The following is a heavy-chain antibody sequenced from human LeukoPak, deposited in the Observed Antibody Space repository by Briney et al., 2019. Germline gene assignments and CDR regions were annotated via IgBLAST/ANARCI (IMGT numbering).Heavy chain of an antibody. CDR2: ISSSGTYV. CDR1: GFTFSSYS. V-gene: IGHV3-21*01. CDR3: AKDHQDRGLDY. Sequence: PGGSLRLSCAASGFTFSSYSMNWVRQAPGKGLEWVSSISSSGTYVYYADSVKGRFTISRDNAENSLSLQMNSLRADDAAVYYCAKDHQDRGLDYWGQGTLVTVSS. D-gene: IGHD3-10*01. J-gene: IGHJ4*02.